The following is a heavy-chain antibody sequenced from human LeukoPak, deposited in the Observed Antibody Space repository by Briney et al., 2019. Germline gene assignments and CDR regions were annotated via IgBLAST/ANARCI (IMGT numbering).Heavy chain of an antibody. Sequence: GGSLRLSCAASGFTASSNYMSWVRQAPGKGLEWVSVIYSGGSTYYADSVKGRFTISRDNSKNTLYLQMNSLRAEDTAVYYCARVGDYVWGSYRLNYYFDYWGQGTLVTVSS. J-gene: IGHJ4*02. CDR1: GFTASSNY. CDR2: IYSGGST. V-gene: IGHV3-66*01. CDR3: ARVGDYVWGSYRLNYYFDY. D-gene: IGHD3-16*02.